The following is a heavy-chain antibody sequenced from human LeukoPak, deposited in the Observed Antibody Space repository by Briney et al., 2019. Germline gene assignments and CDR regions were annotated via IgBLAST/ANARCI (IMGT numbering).Heavy chain of an antibody. Sequence: GGSLRLSCAASGFTFNSYWMNWVRQAPGKGLEWVANIKRDGSEKYYVDSVKGRFTISRDNAKNSLYLQMSSLRAEDTAVYYCARATSAYYCPDAFDIWGQGTMVTVSS. CDR3: ARATSAYYCPDAFDI. CDR1: GFTFNSYW. D-gene: IGHD3-22*01. V-gene: IGHV3-7*03. J-gene: IGHJ3*02. CDR2: IKRDGSEK.